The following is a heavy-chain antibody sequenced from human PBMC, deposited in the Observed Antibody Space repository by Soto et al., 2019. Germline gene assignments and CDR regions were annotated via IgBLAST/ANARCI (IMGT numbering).Heavy chain of an antibody. V-gene: IGHV1-46*01. J-gene: IGHJ6*02. Sequence: ASVKVSCKASGYTFTSYYMHWVRRAPGQGLEWMGFINPSGSSTTYAQRFQGGVTMTRDTSTSTVYMELSSLRSEDTAVYYCARVNLEGSYFYAMDVWGQGTTVTVSS. CDR2: INPSGSST. CDR3: ARVNLEGSYFYAMDV. CDR1: GYTFTSYY. D-gene: IGHD1-1*01.